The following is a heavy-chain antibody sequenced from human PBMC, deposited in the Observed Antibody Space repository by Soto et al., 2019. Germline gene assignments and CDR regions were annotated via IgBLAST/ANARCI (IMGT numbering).Heavy chain of an antibody. CDR3: AKDNGYYGSGSDAFDI. D-gene: IGHD3-10*01. J-gene: IGHJ3*02. Sequence: GGSLRLSCAASGFTFSSYAMSWVRQAPGKGLEWVSAISGSGGSTYYADSVKGRFTISRDNSKNTLYLQMNSLRAEDTAVYYCAKDNGYYGSGSDAFDIWGQGTMVTVSS. CDR2: ISGSGGST. V-gene: IGHV3-23*01. CDR1: GFTFSSYA.